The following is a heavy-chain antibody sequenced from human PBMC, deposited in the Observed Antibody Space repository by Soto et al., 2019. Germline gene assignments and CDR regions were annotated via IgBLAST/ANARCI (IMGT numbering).Heavy chain of an antibody. V-gene: IGHV2-5*01. D-gene: IGHD1-26*01. CDR1: GFSLSTSGVG. CDR3: AHSRRTWDELYYFEY. J-gene: IGHJ4*02. CDR2: IYWNDDK. Sequence: QITLKESGPTLVKPTQTLTLTCTFSGFSLSTSGVGVGWIRQPPGKALEWLALIYWNDDKRYSPSLKSRLTITKDTSKNQVVLTMTNMDPVDTATYYCAHSRRTWDELYYFEYWGQGTLVTVSS.